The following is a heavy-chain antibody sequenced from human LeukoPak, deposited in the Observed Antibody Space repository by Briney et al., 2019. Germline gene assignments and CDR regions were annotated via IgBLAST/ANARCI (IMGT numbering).Heavy chain of an antibody. Sequence: GGSLRLSCAASGFTFDDYSMHWVRQVPGKGLEWVSLITWDGGSTYYTDSVKGRFTISRDNAKNSLYLQMNSLRAEDTAVYYCARDSRDNSGSYPYYFDYWGQGTLVTVSS. CDR3: ARDSRDNSGSYPYYFDY. CDR2: ITWDGGST. CDR1: GFTFDDYS. D-gene: IGHD1-26*01. V-gene: IGHV3-43*01. J-gene: IGHJ4*02.